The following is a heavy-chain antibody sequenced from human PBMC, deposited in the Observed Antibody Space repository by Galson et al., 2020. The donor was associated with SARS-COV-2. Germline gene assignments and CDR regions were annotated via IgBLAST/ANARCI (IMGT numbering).Heavy chain of an antibody. CDR1: GYTFTNYD. Sequence: ASVKVSCKASGYTFTNYDINWVRQATGEGLEWMGWMNPKSGNTGYVQKFQGRVTMTRDTSTSTAYMELSSLRSEDTAVYYCARVWERGFSYGNWFDPWGQGTLVTVS. CDR2: MNPKSGNT. CDR3: ARVWERGFSYGNWFDP. V-gene: IGHV1-8*01. D-gene: IGHD5-18*01. J-gene: IGHJ5*02.